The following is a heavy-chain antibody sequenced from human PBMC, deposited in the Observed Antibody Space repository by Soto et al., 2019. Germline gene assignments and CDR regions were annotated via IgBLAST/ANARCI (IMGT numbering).Heavy chain of an antibody. CDR2: IKSEHDGGTA. CDR1: GFAFDKAW. V-gene: IGHV3-15*07. CDR3: TPANGGYFDY. Sequence: VQLVESGGGLVKPGGSLRLSCVAVGFAFDKAWMNWVRQTPGKGLEWVGRIKSEHDGGTADYGAPVNGRFTMSRDDSKNTTVLLLTKVGPDYPGVDYCTPANGGYFDYWGQGTLVAVS. D-gene: IGHD3-16*01. J-gene: IGHJ4*02.